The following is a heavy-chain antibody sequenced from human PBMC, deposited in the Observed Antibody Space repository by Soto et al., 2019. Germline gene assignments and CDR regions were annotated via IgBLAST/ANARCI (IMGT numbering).Heavy chain of an antibody. V-gene: IGHV1-18*01. CDR1: GYTFINYD. CDR2: ISMSKGKT. Sequence: APVKVSCKASGYTFINYDVTWVLRATGQGLEWMGWISMSKGKTYYEQSLQGRVTMTTDTATTTTYMEVRSLRTDDTAVYYCARKGYIGNFGLDVWGQGTMVTVSS. J-gene: IGHJ6*02. CDR3: ARKGYIGNFGLDV. D-gene: IGHD5-12*01.